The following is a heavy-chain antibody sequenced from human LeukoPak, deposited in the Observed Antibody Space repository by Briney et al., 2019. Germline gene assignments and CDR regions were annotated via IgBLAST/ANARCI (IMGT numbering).Heavy chain of an antibody. D-gene: IGHD6-19*01. CDR3: ARDRYSSGWYEWYFDL. J-gene: IGHJ2*01. CDR1: GGTFSSYA. CDR2: IIPIFGTA. Sequence: SVKVSCKASGGTFSSYAISWVRQAPGQGLEWMGGIIPIFGTANYAQKFQGRVTITTDESTSTAHMELSSLRSEDTAVYYCARDRYSSGWYEWYFDLWGRGTLVTVSS. V-gene: IGHV1-69*05.